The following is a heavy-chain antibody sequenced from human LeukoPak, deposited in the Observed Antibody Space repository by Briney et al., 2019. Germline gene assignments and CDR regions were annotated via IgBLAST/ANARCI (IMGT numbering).Heavy chain of an antibody. D-gene: IGHD3-22*01. CDR3: ASDGKFIKGYYYDSRGVDY. J-gene: IGHJ4*02. V-gene: IGHV3-74*01. CDR1: GFTFSSYW. CDR2: INSDGSST. Sequence: GGSLRLSCAASGFTFSSYWMHWVRQTPEKGLVWVSRINSDGSSTSYADSVKGRFTISRDNAKNTLYLQMNSLRAEDTAVYYCASDGKFIKGYYYDSRGVDYWGQGTLVTVSS.